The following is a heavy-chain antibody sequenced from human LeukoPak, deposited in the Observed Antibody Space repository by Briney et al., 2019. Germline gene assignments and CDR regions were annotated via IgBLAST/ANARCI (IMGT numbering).Heavy chain of an antibody. CDR3: ASEGAFFDY. J-gene: IGHJ4*02. CDR1: GGSFSGYY. Sequence: PSETLSLTCAVYGGSFSGYYWSWIRQPPGKGLEWIGEINHSGSTNYNPSLKSRVTISVDTSKNQFSLKLSSVTAADTAAYYCASEGAFFDYWGQGTLVTVSS. V-gene: IGHV4-34*01. CDR2: INHSGST. D-gene: IGHD3-16*01.